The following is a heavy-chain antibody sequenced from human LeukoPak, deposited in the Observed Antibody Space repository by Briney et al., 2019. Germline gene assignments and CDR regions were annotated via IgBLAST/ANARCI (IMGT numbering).Heavy chain of an antibody. J-gene: IGHJ5*02. CDR1: GYTFTGYY. Sequence: GASVKVSCKASGYTFTGYYMHWVRQAPGQGLEWMGWINPNSGGTNYAQKFQGRVIMTRDTSISTAYMELSRLRSDDTAVYYCARAPPDYYDSSDNWFDPWGQGTLVTVSS. CDR2: INPNSGGT. CDR3: ARAPPDYYDSSDNWFDP. V-gene: IGHV1-2*02. D-gene: IGHD3-22*01.